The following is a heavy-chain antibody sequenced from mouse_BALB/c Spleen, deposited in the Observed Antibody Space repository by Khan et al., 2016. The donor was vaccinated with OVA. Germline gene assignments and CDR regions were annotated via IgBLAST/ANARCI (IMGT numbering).Heavy chain of an antibody. CDR2: INPSTGYT. D-gene: IGHD1-1*01. Sequence: VQLQESGAELAKPGASVKMSCKASGYTFTKYWMHWVKQRPGQGLEWIGYINPSTGYTEYTQKFKDKATLTADKSSSTAYMQLSSLTAEDSAVYYCVNHGISSAWFTYWGQGTLVTVSA. CDR1: GYTFTKYW. V-gene: IGHV1-7*01. J-gene: IGHJ3*01. CDR3: VNHGISSAWFTY.